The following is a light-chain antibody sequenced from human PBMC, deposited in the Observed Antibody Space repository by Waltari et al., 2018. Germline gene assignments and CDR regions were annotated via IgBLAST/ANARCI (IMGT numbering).Light chain of an antibody. CDR3: QQRSNWPPLT. Sequence: EIVLTQSPVTLSLSPGERATLSCRASQSISTYLAWYQHKPGQAPRLLIYEASNRATGIPARFSGSESGTDFTLTITSLEPEDFAFYYCQQRSNWPPLTFGGGTKVEIK. V-gene: IGKV3-11*01. CDR2: EAS. CDR1: QSISTY. J-gene: IGKJ4*01.